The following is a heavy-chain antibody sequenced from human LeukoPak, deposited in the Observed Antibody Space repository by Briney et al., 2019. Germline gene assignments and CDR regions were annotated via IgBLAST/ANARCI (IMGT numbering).Heavy chain of an antibody. CDR2: LYYSDNTYDNPSVSGGNT. D-gene: IGHD3-22*01. Sequence: SATLSLTCTVSGGSISDTSDFWGWIRQPPGKGLEWIGSLYYSDNTYDNPSVSGGNTYYNPSLKSRVTISVDTSKNQFSLKLSSVTAADTAMYYCARRHRPYDSGSHVIDYRGQGTLVTVSS. CDR1: GGSISDTSDF. J-gene: IGHJ4*02. CDR3: ARRHRPYDSGSHVIDY. V-gene: IGHV4-39*01.